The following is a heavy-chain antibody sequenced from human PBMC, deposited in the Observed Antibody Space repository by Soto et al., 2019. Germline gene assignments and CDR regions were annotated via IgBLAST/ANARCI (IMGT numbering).Heavy chain of an antibody. V-gene: IGHV3-15*07. CDR1: GFTFSNAW. D-gene: IGHD3-22*01. Sequence: EVQLVESGGGSVTPGGSLRLSCVGSGFTFSNAWLNWVRQAPGKGLEWVGRIKSKTDGGTTDFATPVKGRFSISRDDSRYTVDLQMNSLKSEDTAVYPCTTDHPYYDDGSSYVHWGQGALVTV. CDR2: IKSKTDGGTT. CDR3: TTDHPYYDDGSSYVH. J-gene: IGHJ4*02.